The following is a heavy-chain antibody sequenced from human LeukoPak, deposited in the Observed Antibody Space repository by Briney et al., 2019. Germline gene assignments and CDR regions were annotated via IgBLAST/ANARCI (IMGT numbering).Heavy chain of an antibody. J-gene: IGHJ6*03. CDR3: ARVSYDFWSGYYPYYYYYMDV. CDR2: INPHSGGT. V-gene: IGHV1-2*02. Sequence: GASVKVSCKASGYTFTGYYIHWVRQAPGQGLEWMGWINPHSGGTNYAQKFQGGVTMTRDTSITTAYMELSRLRSDDTAVYYCARVSYDFWSGYYPYYYYYMDVWGKGTTVTVSS. CDR1: GYTFTGYY. D-gene: IGHD3-3*01.